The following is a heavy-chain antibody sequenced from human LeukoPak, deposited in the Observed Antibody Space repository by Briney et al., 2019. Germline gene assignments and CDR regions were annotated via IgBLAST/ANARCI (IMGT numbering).Heavy chain of an antibody. CDR2: IKEDGSET. CDR3: ARVELAPYYYYLDV. D-gene: IGHD1-7*01. V-gene: IGHV3-7*01. CDR1: GFTFGNHW. Sequence: GGSLRLSCAASGFTFGNHWMTWVRQAPGKGLEWLAHIKEDGSETAYVDSVRGRFTISRDNAKNSLYLQMNSLRAGDTAVYYCARVELAPYYYYLDVWGKGTTVTVSS. J-gene: IGHJ6*03.